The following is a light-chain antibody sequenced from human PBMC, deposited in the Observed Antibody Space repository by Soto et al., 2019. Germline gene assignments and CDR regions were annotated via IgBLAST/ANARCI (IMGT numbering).Light chain of an antibody. CDR2: EVS. J-gene: IGLJ3*02. V-gene: IGLV2-8*01. CDR1: SSDVGGHNY. CDR3: SSTAGNNNLV. Sequence: QSALTQSPSASRSPGQSVTISCTGTSSDVGGHNYVSWYQHHPGKAPKLIIYEVSKRPSGVPDRFSGSKSANTASLTVSGLQAEDEAFYYCSSTAGNNNLVFGGGTKLTVL.